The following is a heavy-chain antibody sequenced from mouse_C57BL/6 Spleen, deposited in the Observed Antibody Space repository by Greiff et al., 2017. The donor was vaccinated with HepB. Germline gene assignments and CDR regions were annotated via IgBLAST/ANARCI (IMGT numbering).Heavy chain of an antibody. D-gene: IGHD1-1*01. CDR1: GYTFTDYN. V-gene: IGHV1-18*01. CDR3: ARRDYGSPWFAY. J-gene: IGHJ3*01. CDR2: INPNNGGT. Sequence: VQLQQSGPELVKPGASVKIPCKASGYTFTDYNMDWVKQSHGKSLEWIGDINPNNGGTIYNQKFKGKATLTVDKSSSTAYMEIRSLTSEDTAVYYCARRDYGSPWFAYWGQGTLVTVSA.